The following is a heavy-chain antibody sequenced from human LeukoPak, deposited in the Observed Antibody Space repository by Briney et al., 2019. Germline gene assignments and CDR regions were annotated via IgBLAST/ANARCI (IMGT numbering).Heavy chain of an antibody. D-gene: IGHD6-19*01. CDR3: ARDRTRCSSGWFLVY. V-gene: IGHV1-2*02. CDR2: MNPNSGGT. Sequence: GASVKVSCKASGYTFTSYDINWVRQATGQGLEWMGWMNPNSGGTNYAQKFQGRVTMTRDTSISTAYMELSRLRSDDTAVYYCARDRTRCSSGWFLVYWGQGTLVTVSS. J-gene: IGHJ4*02. CDR1: GYTFTSYD.